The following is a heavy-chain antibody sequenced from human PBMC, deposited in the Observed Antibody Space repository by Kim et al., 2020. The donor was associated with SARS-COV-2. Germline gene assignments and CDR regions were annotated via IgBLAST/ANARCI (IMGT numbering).Heavy chain of an antibody. CDR2: IYHSGST. Sequence: SETLSLTCTVSGYSISSGYYWGWIRQPPGKGLEWIGSIYHSGSTYYNPSLKSRVTISVDTSKNQFSLKLSSVTAAYTVVYYCARDRSTALFLSSYYFGM. CDR1: GYSISSGYY. D-gene: IGHD5-18*01. V-gene: IGHV4-38-2*02. CDR3: ARDRSTALFLSSYYFGM. J-gene: IGHJ6*01.